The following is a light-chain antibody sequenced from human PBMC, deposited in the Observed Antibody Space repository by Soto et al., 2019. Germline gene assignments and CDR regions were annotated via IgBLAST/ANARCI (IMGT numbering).Light chain of an antibody. CDR2: DAS. CDR1: QSFRGL. J-gene: IGKJ5*01. V-gene: IGKV3-11*01. Sequence: EVVLTQSPVTLSLSPVERATLSCRASQSFRGLLAWYQQKPGQAPRLLIYDASNRATGIPARFSGSGSGTDFTLTISSLEPEDFAVYYCQQRSNWPRSVTFGQGTRLEI. CDR3: QQRSNWPRSVT.